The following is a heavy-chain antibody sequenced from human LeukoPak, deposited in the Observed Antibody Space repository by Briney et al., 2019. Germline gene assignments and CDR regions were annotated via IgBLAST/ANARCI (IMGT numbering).Heavy chain of an antibody. V-gene: IGHV1-2*02. CDR1: GYTFSDYY. Sequence: ASVKVSCKASGYTFSDYYIHWVRQAPGQGLEWMGWINPNAGVTSCAQHFQGRVTLTRDTSITTAYMELNSLRSDDTAVYYCARVEGYWGQGTLVTVSS. CDR3: ARVEGY. CDR2: INPNAGVT. J-gene: IGHJ4*02.